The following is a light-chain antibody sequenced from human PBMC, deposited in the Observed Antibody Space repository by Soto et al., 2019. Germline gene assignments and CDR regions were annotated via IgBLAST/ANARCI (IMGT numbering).Light chain of an antibody. J-gene: IGKJ1*01. CDR3: QQYNSYPWT. CDR2: TAS. Sequence: DIQMTQSPSTLSASVGDRVTITCRASQSISSWLAWYQQKPGKAPKLLIYTASSLESGVPSRFGGSGCGTEFTLAISSLQPDDFATYYCQQYNSYPWTFGQGTKVEIK. V-gene: IGKV1-5*03. CDR1: QSISSW.